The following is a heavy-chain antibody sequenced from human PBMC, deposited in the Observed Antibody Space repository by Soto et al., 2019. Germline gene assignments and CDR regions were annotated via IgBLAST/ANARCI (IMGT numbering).Heavy chain of an antibody. CDR1: GSALSSGGYF. J-gene: IGHJ5*02. CDR3: TREQSDDNAFDP. D-gene: IGHD1-1*01. V-gene: IGHV4-61*08. Sequence: SETLSLTCPVSGSALSSGGYFYTWVRQPPGKGLEWLGYIYYSGGTNYNPSLKSRVTISLDKSKSQFSLRLISVTAADTAVYYCTREQSDDNAFDPWGQGTLVPVSS. CDR2: IYYSGGT.